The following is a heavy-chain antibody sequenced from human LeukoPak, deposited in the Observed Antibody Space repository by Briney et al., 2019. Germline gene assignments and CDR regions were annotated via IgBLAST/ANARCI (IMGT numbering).Heavy chain of an antibody. Sequence: PSETLSLTCTVSGGSISSGGYYWSWIRQHPGKGLEWIGYIYYSGSTYYNPSLKSRVTISVDTSKNQFSLKLSSVTAADTAVYYCARLDWESSPFDYWGQGTLVTVSS. CDR3: ARLDWESSPFDY. V-gene: IGHV4-31*03. CDR1: GGSISSGGYY. CDR2: IYYSGST. J-gene: IGHJ4*02. D-gene: IGHD3-16*02.